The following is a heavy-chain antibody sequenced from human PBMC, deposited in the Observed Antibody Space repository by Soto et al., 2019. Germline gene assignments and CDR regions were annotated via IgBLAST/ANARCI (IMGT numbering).Heavy chain of an antibody. V-gene: IGHV2-5*02. D-gene: IGHD6-19*01. CDR3: AHRRTRGSGWSEGLFDY. Sequence: SGPTLVNPTQTLTLTCTFSGFSLSTSGVGVGWIHQPPGKSLEWLALIYWDDDKRYSPSLKTRLTVTKDTSKNQAVLTMTNMDPVDTATYYCAHRRTRGSGWSEGLFDYWGQSILVTVSS. J-gene: IGHJ4*02. CDR2: IYWDDDK. CDR1: GFSLSTSGVG.